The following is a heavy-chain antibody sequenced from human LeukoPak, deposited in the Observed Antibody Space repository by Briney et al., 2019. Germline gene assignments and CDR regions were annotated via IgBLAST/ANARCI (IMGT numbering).Heavy chain of an antibody. CDR1: GGTFSSYA. D-gene: IGHD3-10*01. CDR2: IIPIFGTA. V-gene: IGHV1-69*05. CDR3: ARPLYYGSGSYFDY. J-gene: IGHJ4*02. Sequence: SVKVSCKASGGTFSSYAISWVRQAPGQGLEWMGGIIPIFGTANYAQKFQGRVTMTTDTSTSTAYMELRSLRSDDTAVYFCARPLYYGSGSYFDYWGQGTLVTVSS.